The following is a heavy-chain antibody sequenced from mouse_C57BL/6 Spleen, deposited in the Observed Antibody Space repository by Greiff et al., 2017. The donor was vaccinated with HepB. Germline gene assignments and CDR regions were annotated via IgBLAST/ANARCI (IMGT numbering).Heavy chain of an antibody. CDR3: AKSSTTVVPYAMDY. CDR1: GFSLTSYG. D-gene: IGHD1-1*01. Sequence: VKLQESGPGLVQPSQSLSITCTVSGFSLTSYGVHWVRQSPGKGLEWLGVIWRGGSTDYNAAFMSRLSITKDNSKSQVFFKMNSLQADDTAIYYCAKSSTTVVPYAMDYWGQGTSVTVSS. V-gene: IGHV2-5*01. CDR2: IWRGGST. J-gene: IGHJ4*01.